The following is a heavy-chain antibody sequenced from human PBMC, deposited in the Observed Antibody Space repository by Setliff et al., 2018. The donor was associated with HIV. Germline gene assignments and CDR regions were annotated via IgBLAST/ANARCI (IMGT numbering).Heavy chain of an antibody. Sequence: PSETLSLTCAVYGGSFSGYSWSWIRQPPGKGPEWIGEVYHSGSSNYNPSLKSRVTISVDTSKKQFSLKLSSVTAAATAVYHCARVADSSGYYHLDYWGQGTLVTVSS. CDR2: VYHSGSS. J-gene: IGHJ4*02. V-gene: IGHV4-34*01. CDR3: ARVADSSGYYHLDY. CDR1: GGSFSGYS. D-gene: IGHD3-22*01.